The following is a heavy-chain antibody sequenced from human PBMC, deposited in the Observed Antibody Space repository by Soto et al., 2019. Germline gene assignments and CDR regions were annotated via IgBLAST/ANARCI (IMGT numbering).Heavy chain of an antibody. CDR2: IYYTGNS. CDR3: AREQWGFDS. Sequence: QVQLQESGPELVKPSQTLSLTCSVSGGSITTNGHYWTWIRQHPGQGLEWIAYIYYTGNSYLNPSLTSRLSISVDTSKNQCSLELRSVTAADTAVYYCAREQWGFDSWGQGTLVTVSS. J-gene: IGHJ4*02. V-gene: IGHV4-31*03. D-gene: IGHD6-19*01. CDR1: GGSITTNGHY.